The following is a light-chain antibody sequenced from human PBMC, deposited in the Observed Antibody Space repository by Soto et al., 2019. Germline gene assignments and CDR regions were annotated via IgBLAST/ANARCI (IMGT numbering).Light chain of an antibody. Sequence: EIVMTQSPATLSVSPGERAALSCRASQSVSSKLAWYRQRPGQAPRLVIYDTSTRATGVPARFSGSGSGTDFTLTIIRLEPEDFALYYCQQHDILPITFGQGTRLEIK. CDR1: QSVSSK. V-gene: IGKV3-15*01. CDR2: DTS. J-gene: IGKJ5*01. CDR3: QQHDILPIT.